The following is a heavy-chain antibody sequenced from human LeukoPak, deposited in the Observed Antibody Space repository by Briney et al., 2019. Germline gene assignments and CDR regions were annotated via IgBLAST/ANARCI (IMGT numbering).Heavy chain of an antibody. CDR2: ISYSGST. Sequence: SETLSLTCTVSGGPISSYYWSWIRQPPGKGLEWIGYISYSGSTNYNPSLKSRVTISVDTSKNQFSLKLSSVTAADTAVYYCARDPGPKYSSSSGEFDYWGQGTLVTVSS. CDR3: ARDPGPKYSSSSGEFDY. J-gene: IGHJ4*02. V-gene: IGHV4-59*12. D-gene: IGHD6-6*01. CDR1: GGPISSYY.